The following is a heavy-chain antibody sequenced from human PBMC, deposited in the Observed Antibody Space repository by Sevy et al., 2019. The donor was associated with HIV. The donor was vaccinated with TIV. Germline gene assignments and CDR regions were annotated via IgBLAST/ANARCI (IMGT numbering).Heavy chain of an antibody. V-gene: IGHV1-2*02. Sequence: GRVTMTRDTSISTAYMELSSLRSDDTALYYCAREGQWDFSLIDDWGQGTLVTVSS. J-gene: IGHJ4*02. CDR3: AREGQWDFSLIDD. D-gene: IGHD1-26*01.